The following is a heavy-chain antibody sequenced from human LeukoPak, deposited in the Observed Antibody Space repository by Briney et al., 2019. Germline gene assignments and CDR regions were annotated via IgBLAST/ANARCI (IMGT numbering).Heavy chain of an antibody. J-gene: IGHJ4*02. V-gene: IGHV1-69*06. CDR2: IIPIFGTA. Sequence: ASVKVSCKASGGTFSYAISRVRQAPGQGLEWMGGIIPIFGTANYAQKFQGRVTITADKSTSTAYMELSSLRSEDTAVYYCARVSVGYSTAYYFDYWGQGTLVTVSS. CDR3: ARVSVGYSTAYYFDY. D-gene: IGHD5-12*01. CDR1: GGTFSYA.